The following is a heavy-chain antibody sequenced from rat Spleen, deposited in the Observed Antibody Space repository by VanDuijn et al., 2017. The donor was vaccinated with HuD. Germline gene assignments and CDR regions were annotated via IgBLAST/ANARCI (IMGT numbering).Heavy chain of an antibody. D-gene: IGHD5-1*01. V-gene: IGHV5-22*01. CDR1: GFTFSDYA. Sequence: EVQLVESGGGLVQPGNSLKLSCAASGFTFSDYAMAWVRQSPEKGLEWVASIDYEGTSTYYGDSVKGRFTISRDNAKSTLYLQMNSLRSEDTATYYCARHGLGAWYFDYWGQGVMVTVSS. J-gene: IGHJ2*01. CDR2: IDYEGTST. CDR3: ARHGLGAWYFDY.